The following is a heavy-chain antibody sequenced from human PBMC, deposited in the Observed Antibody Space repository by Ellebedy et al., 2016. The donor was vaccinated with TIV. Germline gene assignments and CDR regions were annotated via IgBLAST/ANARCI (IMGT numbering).Heavy chain of an antibody. CDR3: ARDYYYYYGMDV. CDR2: IKQDGGDK. Sequence: GESLKISXVASGFDFSNFDMSWVRQAPGKGLEWVANIKQDGGDKNYVDSVVGRFTISRDNAKNSLFLQMDSLRAEDTAVYYCARDYYYYYGMDVWGQGTTVTVSS. CDR1: GFDFSNFD. V-gene: IGHV3-7*03. J-gene: IGHJ6*02.